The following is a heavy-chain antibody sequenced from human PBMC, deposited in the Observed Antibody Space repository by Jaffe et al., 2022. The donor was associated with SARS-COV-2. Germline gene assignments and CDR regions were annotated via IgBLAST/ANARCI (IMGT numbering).Heavy chain of an antibody. CDR3: ARVSDTAMVRDYYGMDV. D-gene: IGHD5-18*01. CDR2: TRNKANSYTT. CDR1: GFTFSDHY. J-gene: IGHJ6*02. Sequence: EVQLVESGGGLVQPGGSLRLSCAASGFTFSDHYMDWVRQAPGKGLEWVGRTRNKANSYTTEYAASVKGRFTISRDDSKNSLYLQMNSLKTEDTAVYYCARVSDTAMVRDYYGMDVWGQGTTVTVSS. V-gene: IGHV3-72*01.